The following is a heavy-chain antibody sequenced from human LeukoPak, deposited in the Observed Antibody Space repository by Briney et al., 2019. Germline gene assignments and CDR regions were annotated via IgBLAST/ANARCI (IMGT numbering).Heavy chain of an antibody. J-gene: IGHJ4*02. Sequence: GGSLRLSCAVSGFTFSAYAMSWVRQAPGKGLEWVSAMSGSGGMTYYADSVKGRFTISRDNAKNTLYLQMNSLRAEDTAVYYCARKETSGWSFDYWGQGTLVTVSS. CDR1: GFTFSAYA. CDR3: ARKETSGWSFDY. V-gene: IGHV3-23*01. CDR2: MSGSGGMT. D-gene: IGHD6-19*01.